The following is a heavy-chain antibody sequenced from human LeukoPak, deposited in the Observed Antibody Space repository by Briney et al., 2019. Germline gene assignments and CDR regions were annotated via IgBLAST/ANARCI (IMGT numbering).Heavy chain of an antibody. CDR3: ARSQYYYDSSGYYH. V-gene: IGHV4-30-4*01. D-gene: IGHD3-22*01. J-gene: IGHJ5*02. CDR2: IYYSGST. Sequence: LRLSCTASGFAFSIYSMNWVRQAPGKGLEWIGYIYYSGSTYYNPSLKSRVTISVDTSKNQFSLKLSSVTAADTAVYYCARSQYYYDSSGYYHWGQGTLVTVSS. CDR1: GFAFSIYS.